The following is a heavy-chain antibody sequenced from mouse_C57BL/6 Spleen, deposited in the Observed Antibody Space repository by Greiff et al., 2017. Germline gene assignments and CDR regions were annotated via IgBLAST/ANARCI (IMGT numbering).Heavy chain of an antibody. CDR2: ISSGGSYT. D-gene: IGHD1-1*01. J-gene: IGHJ4*01. V-gene: IGHV5-6*01. Sequence: EVMLVESGGDLVKPGGSLKLSCAASGFTFSSYGMSWVRQTPDKRLEWVATISSGGSYTYYPDSVKGRFTISRYNAKNTLYLQMSSLKSEDTAMYYCARQTTVVDYYAMDYWGQGTSVTVSS. CDR3: ARQTTVVDYYAMDY. CDR1: GFTFSSYG.